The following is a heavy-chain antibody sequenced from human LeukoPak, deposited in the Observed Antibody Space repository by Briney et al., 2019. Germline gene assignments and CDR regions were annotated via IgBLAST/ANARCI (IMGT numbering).Heavy chain of an antibody. D-gene: IGHD6-13*01. Sequence: GGSLRLSCAASGFTFSSYAMTWVRQAPGKGLEWVSAIGASGGGTYYADSVKGRFTISRDNSKNTLYLQMNSLRAEDTAVYYCAREKRSWSYAFDIWGQGTMVTVSS. CDR3: AREKRSWSYAFDI. CDR1: GFTFSSYA. CDR2: IGASGGGT. J-gene: IGHJ3*02. V-gene: IGHV3-23*01.